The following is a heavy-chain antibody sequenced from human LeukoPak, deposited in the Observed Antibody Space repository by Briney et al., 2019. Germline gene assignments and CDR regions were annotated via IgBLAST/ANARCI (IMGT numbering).Heavy chain of an antibody. V-gene: IGHV3-23*01. CDR2: ISGSGGST. D-gene: IGHD6-19*01. CDR1: GFTFSSYA. Sequence: GGSLRLSCAASGFTFSSYAMSWVRQAPGKGLEWVSVISGSGGSTYYADSVKGRSTISRDNAKNTLYLQMNSLRAEDTAVYYCARVAPYSTGWTPLDYWGQGTLVTASS. CDR3: ARVAPYSTGWTPLDY. J-gene: IGHJ4*02.